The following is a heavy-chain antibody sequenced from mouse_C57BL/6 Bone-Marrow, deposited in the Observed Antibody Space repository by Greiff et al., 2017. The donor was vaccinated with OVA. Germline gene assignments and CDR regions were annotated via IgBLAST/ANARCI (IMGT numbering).Heavy chain of an antibody. Sequence: EVKVVESGGGLVQSGRSLRLSCATSGFTFSDFYMEWVRQAPGKGLEWIAASRNKANDYTTEYSSSVKGRFIVSRDTYKSIRYLQMNGLRAEDTAMYYCARDDGYYDAMDYWGQGTSVTVSS. V-gene: IGHV7-1*01. CDR3: ARDDGYYDAMDY. CDR2: SRNKANDYTT. J-gene: IGHJ4*01. D-gene: IGHD2-2*01. CDR1: GFTFSDFY.